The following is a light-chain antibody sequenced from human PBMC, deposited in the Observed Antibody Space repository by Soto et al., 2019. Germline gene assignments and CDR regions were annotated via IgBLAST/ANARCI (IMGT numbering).Light chain of an antibody. CDR1: SSNIGTYT. CDR3: AAWDDRLNGQGV. Sequence: QAVVTQPPSASGTPGQRVTISCSGSSSNIGTYTVNWYQQLPGTAPKLLSYSTHQRPSGVPDRFSGSKSGTSASLAISGLQSEDEADYYCAAWDDRLNGQGVFGGGTQLTVL. J-gene: IGLJ2*01. CDR2: STH. V-gene: IGLV1-44*01.